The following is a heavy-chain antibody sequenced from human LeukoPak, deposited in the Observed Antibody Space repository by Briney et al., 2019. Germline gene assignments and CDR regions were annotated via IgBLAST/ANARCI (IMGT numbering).Heavy chain of an antibody. D-gene: IGHD2-15*01. J-gene: IGHJ1*01. V-gene: IGHV1-2*02. CDR2: INSKSGGT. CDR1: GYTFTGYY. Sequence: ASARVSCMASGYTFTGYYMHWVRQAPGQGLEWMGWINSKSGGTNYAQKFQGRVTMPRDTSISAAYMELSRLRSDDTAVYYCARSMAPSCSLYFQHWGQGTLVTVSS. CDR3: ARSMAPSCSLYFQH.